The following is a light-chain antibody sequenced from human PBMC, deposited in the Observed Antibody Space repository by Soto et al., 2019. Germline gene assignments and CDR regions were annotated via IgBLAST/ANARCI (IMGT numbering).Light chain of an antibody. V-gene: IGLV1-47*01. J-gene: IGLJ3*02. CDR2: SNN. CDR1: TSNFGSNY. Sequence: QSVLTQPPSASGTPGQRVTIPCSGSTSNFGSNYVSWYQQLPGTAPKVLIYSNNQRPSGVPDRFSGSKSGTSASLAISGLRSEDEADYYCAAWDDSLSGPVFGGGTKLTVL. CDR3: AAWDDSLSGPV.